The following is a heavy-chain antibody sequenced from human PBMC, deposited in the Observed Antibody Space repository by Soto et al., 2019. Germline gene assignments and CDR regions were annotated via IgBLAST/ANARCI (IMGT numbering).Heavy chain of an antibody. J-gene: IGHJ4*02. CDR1: GFTFSSYA. V-gene: IGHV3-23*01. D-gene: IGHD2-15*01. Sequence: GGSLRLSCAASGFTFSSYAMSWVRQAPGKGLEWVSAISGSGGSTYYADSVKGRFTISRDNSKNTLYLQMNSLRAEDKAVYYCAKVSIVVVVADDHYYFDYWGQGTLVTVSS. CDR2: ISGSGGST. CDR3: AKVSIVVVVADDHYYFDY.